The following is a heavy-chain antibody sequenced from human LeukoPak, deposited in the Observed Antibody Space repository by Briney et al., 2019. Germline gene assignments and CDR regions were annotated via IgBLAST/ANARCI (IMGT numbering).Heavy chain of an antibody. J-gene: IGHJ5*02. CDR2: IYYSGST. CDR3: AKGSTSWGWFDP. V-gene: IGHV4-39*07. CDR1: GGSISSSSYY. D-gene: IGHD2-2*01. Sequence: NPSETLSLTCTVSGGSISSSSYYWGWIRQPPGKGLEWIGSIYYSGSTYYNPSLKSRVTISVDTSKNQFSLKLSSVTAADTAVYYCAKGSTSWGWFDPWGQGTLVTVSS.